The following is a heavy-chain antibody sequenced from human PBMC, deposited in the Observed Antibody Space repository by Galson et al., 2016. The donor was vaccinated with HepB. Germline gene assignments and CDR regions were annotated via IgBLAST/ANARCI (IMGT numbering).Heavy chain of an antibody. V-gene: IGHV3-53*01. CDR1: GFTVSNNY. Sequence: SLRLSCAVSGFTVSNNYMSWVRQAPGKGLEWVSLVYSVGSTYYADSVKGRFTISRDNSKNTLYLQMNSLRAEDTVVYYCARDEISGTTGDYWGQGTLVTVSS. CDR2: VYSVGST. D-gene: IGHD1-7*01. CDR3: ARDEISGTTGDY. J-gene: IGHJ4*02.